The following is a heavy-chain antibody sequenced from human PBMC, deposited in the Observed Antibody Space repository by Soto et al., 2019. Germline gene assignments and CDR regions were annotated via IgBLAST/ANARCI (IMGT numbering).Heavy chain of an antibody. D-gene: IGHD6-13*01. J-gene: IGHJ4*02. CDR1: GFTFSSYG. Sequence: PGGSLRLSCAASGFTFSSYGMHWVRQAPGKGLEWVAVISYDGSNKYYADSVKGRFTISRDNSKNTLYLQMNSLRAEDTAVYYCAKDVERAAADTARGDYWGQGT. CDR2: ISYDGSNK. V-gene: IGHV3-30*18. CDR3: AKDVERAAADTARGDY.